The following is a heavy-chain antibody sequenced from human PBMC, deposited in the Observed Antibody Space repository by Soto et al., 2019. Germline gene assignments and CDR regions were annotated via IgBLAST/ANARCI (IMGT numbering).Heavy chain of an antibody. CDR2: IYYSGIT. D-gene: IGHD3-22*01. V-gene: IGHV4-59*11. CDR3: ARLRDRSGTASIYNGMDV. J-gene: IGHJ6*02. Sequence: QVPLQESGPELVKPSETLSLTCRVSGVSLTSHYWTWIRQSPGKGLEWIGYIYYSGITNYSHTLKSRLTMSIDTPSNHFSQNLSSVTAADTTIYYCARLRDRSGTASIYNGMDVWGPGTMVTVSS. CDR1: GVSLTSHY.